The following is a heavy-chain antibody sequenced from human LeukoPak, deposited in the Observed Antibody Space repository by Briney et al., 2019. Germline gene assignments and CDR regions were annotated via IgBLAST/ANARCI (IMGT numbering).Heavy chain of an antibody. V-gene: IGHV3-11*06. Sequence: DSVKGRFTISRDNAKNSLYLQMNSLRAEDTAVYYCARDAGPGNDYGVRHDAFDIWGQGTMVTVSS. D-gene: IGHD4-17*01. CDR3: ARDAGPGNDYGVRHDAFDI. J-gene: IGHJ3*02.